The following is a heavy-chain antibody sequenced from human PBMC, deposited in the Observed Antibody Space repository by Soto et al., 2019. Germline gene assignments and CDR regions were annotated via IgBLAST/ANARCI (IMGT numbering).Heavy chain of an antibody. CDR3: ARAVPNGDSIPFDY. D-gene: IGHD4-17*01. CDR1: GGSISSGGYS. J-gene: IGHJ4*02. CDR2: IYHSGST. Sequence: SETLSLTCAVSGGSISSGGYSWRWIRQPPGKGLEWIGYIYHSGSTYYNPSLKSRVTISVDRSKNQFSLKLSSVTAADTAVYYCARAVPNGDSIPFDYWGQGTLVTVSS. V-gene: IGHV4-30-2*01.